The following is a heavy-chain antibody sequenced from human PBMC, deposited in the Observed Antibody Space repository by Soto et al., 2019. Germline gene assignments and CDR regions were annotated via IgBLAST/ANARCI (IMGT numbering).Heavy chain of an antibody. D-gene: IGHD3-22*01. CDR2: ISAYNGNT. CDR3: SSGRSKRARRGMGV. V-gene: IGHV1-18*04. CDR1: GDTFSSYG. Sequence: ASVKVSCKASGDTFSSYGISWVRQAPGQGLEWMGGISAYNGNTNYAQKFQGRVTMTTDTSTSTAYMELRSLRSEDKAVYYCSSGRSKRARRGMGVWGQGTTVTVSS. J-gene: IGHJ6*02.